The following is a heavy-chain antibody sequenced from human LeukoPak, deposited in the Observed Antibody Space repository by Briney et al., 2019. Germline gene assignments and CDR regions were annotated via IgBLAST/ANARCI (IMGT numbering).Heavy chain of an antibody. D-gene: IGHD4-23*01. V-gene: IGHV1-69*06. CDR3: ASTPTGGNSGTAAFDI. CDR1: GGTFSSYA. J-gene: IGHJ3*02. CDR2: IIPIFGTA. Sequence: ASVKVSCKASGGTFSSYAISWVRQAPGQGLEWMGGIIPIFGTANYAQKFQGRVTITADKSTSTAYMELSSLRSEDTAVYYCASTPTGGNSGTAAFDIWGQGTMVTVSS.